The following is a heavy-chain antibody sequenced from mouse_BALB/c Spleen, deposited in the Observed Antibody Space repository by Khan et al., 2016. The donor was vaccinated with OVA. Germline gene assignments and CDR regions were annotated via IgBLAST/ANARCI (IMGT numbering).Heavy chain of an antibody. D-gene: IGHD4-1*01. J-gene: IGHJ3*01. V-gene: IGHV5-6*01. CDR2: ISIGGDYT. CDR1: EFIFSSFS. CDR3: ADHLTGSFAY. Sequence: EVELVESGGALVKPGGSLKPSCAAPEFIFSSFSMSWVRQTPDKRLEWVASISIGGDYTYYPDSVRGRLPISRDNAKNTLYLQMSDLKSEDTAMYYCADHLTGSFAYWGQGTLVTVSA.